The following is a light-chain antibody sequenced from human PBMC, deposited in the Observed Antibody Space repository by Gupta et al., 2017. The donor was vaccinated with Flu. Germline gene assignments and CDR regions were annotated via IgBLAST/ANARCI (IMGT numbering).Light chain of an antibody. V-gene: IGKV1-9*01. J-gene: IGKJ1*01. CDR1: HDISSN. Sequence: PSFLSASLRDRATITCRASHDISSNLAWFQQKPGKAPELLIYLASTLQSGVPSRFSGSGSGTEFTLTISSLQPEDFATYYCQQLNSDPWTFGRGTKVEIK. CDR3: QQLNSDPWT. CDR2: LAS.